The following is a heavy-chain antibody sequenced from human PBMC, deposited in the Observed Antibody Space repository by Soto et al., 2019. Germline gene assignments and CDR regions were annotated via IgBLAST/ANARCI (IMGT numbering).Heavy chain of an antibody. CDR1: GGSISSGDYY. CDR2: IYYSGST. D-gene: IGHD6-6*01. V-gene: IGHV4-30-4*01. Sequence: TLSLTCTVSGGSISSGDYYWSWIRQPPGKGLEWIGYIYYSGSTYYNPSLKSRVTISVDTSKNQFSLYLQMNSLRAEDTAVYYCARDGSISSSVPYYFDYWGQGTLVTVSS. CDR3: ARDGSISSSVPYYFDY. J-gene: IGHJ4*02.